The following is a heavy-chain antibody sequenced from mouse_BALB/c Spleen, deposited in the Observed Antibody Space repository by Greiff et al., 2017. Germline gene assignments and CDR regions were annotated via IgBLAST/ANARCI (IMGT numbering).Heavy chain of an antibody. CDR2: IYPGNVNT. Sequence: VQLQQSGPELVKPGASVRISCKASGYTFTSYYIHWVKQRPGQGLEWIGWIYPGNVNTKYNEKFKGKATLTADKSSSTAYMQLSSLTSEDSAFYFCARGRGAMDYWGQGTSVTVSS. V-gene: IGHV1S56*01. CDR1: GYTFTSYY. CDR3: ARGRGAMDY. J-gene: IGHJ4*01.